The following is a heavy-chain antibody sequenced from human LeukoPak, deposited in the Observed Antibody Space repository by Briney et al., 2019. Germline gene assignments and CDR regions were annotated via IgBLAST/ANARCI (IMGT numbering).Heavy chain of an antibody. CDR1: NDSLNTSY. CDR3: AKGLVSSSTRWFDP. V-gene: IGHV4-34*01. Sequence: SLTLSLICAAYNDSLNTSYWIWIRQPPSKGLEYIREINPSGSNKYNPSLKSRVTTSADTSKNQLSLRLSSVTAADTAVYYCAKGLVSSSTRWFDPWGQGTMVTVSS. D-gene: IGHD2-2*01. J-gene: IGHJ5*02. CDR2: INPSGSN.